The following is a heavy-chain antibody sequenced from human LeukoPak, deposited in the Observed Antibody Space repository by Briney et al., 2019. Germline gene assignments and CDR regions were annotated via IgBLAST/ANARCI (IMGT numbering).Heavy chain of an antibody. CDR2: ISSSSSTI. Sequence: TGGSLRLSCAASGFTFSSYSMNWVRQAPGKGLEWVSYISSSSSTIYYADSVKGRFTISRDNSKNTLYLQMNSLRAEDTAVYYCAKDRKRSAITMIRGVKAYFYNYMDVWGKGTTVTISS. D-gene: IGHD3-10*01. CDR3: AKDRKRSAITMIRGVKAYFYNYMDV. V-gene: IGHV3-48*01. J-gene: IGHJ6*03. CDR1: GFTFSSYS.